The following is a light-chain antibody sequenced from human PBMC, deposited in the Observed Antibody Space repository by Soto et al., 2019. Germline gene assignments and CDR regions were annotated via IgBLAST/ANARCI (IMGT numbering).Light chain of an antibody. CDR3: SSYTSSSTLGV. V-gene: IGLV2-14*01. Sequence: QSGLSQPASVSGSPGQSITISCTGTSSDCGSYNYVSWYQQHPGKAPKLMIYEVSKRPSGVSNRFSGSKSGNTASLTISGLQAADEADYYCSSYTSSSTLGVFGTGTKVTVL. CDR2: EVS. CDR1: SSDCGSYNY. J-gene: IGLJ1*01.